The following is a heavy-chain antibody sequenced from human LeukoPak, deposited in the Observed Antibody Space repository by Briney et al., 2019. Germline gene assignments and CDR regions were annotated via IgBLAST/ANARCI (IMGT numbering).Heavy chain of an antibody. CDR1: GGTFSSYA. CDR2: IIPIFGTA. Sequence: ASVKVSCKASGGTFSSYAISWVRQAPGQGLEWMGGIIPIFGTANYAQKFQGRVTITADESTSTAYMELSSLRSEDTAVYDCARVVCSTSCSVYYYMDVWGKGTTVTVSS. D-gene: IGHD2-2*01. V-gene: IGHV1-69*13. CDR3: ARVVCSTSCSVYYYMDV. J-gene: IGHJ6*03.